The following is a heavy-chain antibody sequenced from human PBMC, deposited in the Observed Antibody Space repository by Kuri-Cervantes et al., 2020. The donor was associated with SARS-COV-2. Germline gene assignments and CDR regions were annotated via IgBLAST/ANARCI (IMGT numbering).Heavy chain of an antibody. Sequence: GGSLRLSCEGSGFLFSASAIHWVRQGSGKGLEWVGRVRGKANNYATAYAASVKGRFTISRDDSKNMAYLQMNSLKTEDTAVYYCTTLIDYWGQGALVTVSS. CDR3: TTLIDY. CDR2: VRGKANNYAT. J-gene: IGHJ4*02. CDR1: GFLFSASA. V-gene: IGHV3-73*01.